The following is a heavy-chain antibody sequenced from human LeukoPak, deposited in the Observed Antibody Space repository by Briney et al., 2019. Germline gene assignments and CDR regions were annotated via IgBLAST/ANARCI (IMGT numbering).Heavy chain of an antibody. CDR2: IYYSGST. J-gene: IGHJ5*02. CDR1: GGSISSSSYY. Sequence: PSETLSLTCTVSGGSISSSSYYWSWIRQPPGKGLEWIGSIYYSGSTYYNPSLKSRVTISVDTSKNQFSLKLSSVTAADTAVYYCAREVNLNWFDPWGQGTLVTVSS. V-gene: IGHV4-39*02. D-gene: IGHD1-14*01. CDR3: AREVNLNWFDP.